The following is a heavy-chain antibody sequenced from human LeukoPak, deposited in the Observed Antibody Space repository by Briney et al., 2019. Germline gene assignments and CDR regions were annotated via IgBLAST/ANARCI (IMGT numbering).Heavy chain of an antibody. CDR3: AKDQRLYSSSSGVDY. Sequence: GGSLRLSCVASGFTFGSYAMTWVRQAPGKGLEWVSTFSGSGDDTFYADSVKGRFTISRDNSKNTLYLQMNSLRAEDTAVYYCAKDQRLYSSSSGVDYWGQGTLVTVSS. D-gene: IGHD6-6*01. CDR1: GFTFGSYA. CDR2: FSGSGDDT. J-gene: IGHJ4*02. V-gene: IGHV3-23*01.